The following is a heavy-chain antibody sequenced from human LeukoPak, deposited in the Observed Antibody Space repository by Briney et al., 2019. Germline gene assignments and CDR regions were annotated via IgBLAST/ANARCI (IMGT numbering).Heavy chain of an antibody. J-gene: IGHJ4*02. CDR3: ARDGCSSTSCYIGGRYFDY. V-gene: IGHV4-39*07. CDR2: FYYSGSI. CDR1: GGSISSTSYY. D-gene: IGHD2-2*02. Sequence: SETLSLTCIVSGGSISSTSYYWGWIRQSPGKGLEWIGSFYYSGSIFDNRSLRSRVTISIDMSKNQFLLKLTSVTAADTAVYYCARDGCSSTSCYIGGRYFDYWGQGTLVTVSS.